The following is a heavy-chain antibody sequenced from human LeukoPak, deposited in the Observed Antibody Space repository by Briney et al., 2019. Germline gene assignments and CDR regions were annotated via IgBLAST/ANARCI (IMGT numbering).Heavy chain of an antibody. CDR1: GFTFSSYA. Sequence: GGSLRLSCAASGFTFSSYAMHWVRQAPGKGLEWVAVISYDGSNKYYADSVKGRFTISRDNSKNTLYLQMNSLRAEDTAVYYCARDETRYSSSWYFYYWGQGTLVTVSS. CDR3: ARDETRYSSSWYFYY. J-gene: IGHJ4*02. CDR2: ISYDGSNK. V-gene: IGHV3-30*01. D-gene: IGHD6-13*01.